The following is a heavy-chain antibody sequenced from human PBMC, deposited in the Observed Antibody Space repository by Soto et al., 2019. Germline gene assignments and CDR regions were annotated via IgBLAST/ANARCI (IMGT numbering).Heavy chain of an antibody. J-gene: IGHJ3*02. CDR1: GFTFSSYG. CDR3: AGDFDCSGGSCYSGREVIDAFDI. Sequence: GGSLRLSCAASGFTFSSYGMHWVRQAPGKGLEWVAVIWYDGSNKYYADSVKGRFTISRDNSKNTLYLQMNSLGAEETAVYYGAGDFDCSGGSCYSGREVIDAFDIWGQGTMVTVSS. D-gene: IGHD2-15*01. CDR2: IWYDGSNK. V-gene: IGHV3-33*01.